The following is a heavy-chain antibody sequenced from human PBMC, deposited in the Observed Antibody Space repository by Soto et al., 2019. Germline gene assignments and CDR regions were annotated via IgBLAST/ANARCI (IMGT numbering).Heavy chain of an antibody. CDR3: ASLTGNYYGMDV. CDR2: IWYDGSNK. J-gene: IGHJ6*02. D-gene: IGHD3-9*01. V-gene: IGHV3-33*01. CDR1: GFTFSSDG. Sequence: QVQLVESGGGVVQPGRSLRLSCAASGFTFSSDGMHWVRQAPGKGLEWVAVIWYDGSNKYYADSVKGRFTISRDNSKNTLYLQMNSLRAEDTAVYYCASLTGNYYGMDVWGQGTTVTVSS.